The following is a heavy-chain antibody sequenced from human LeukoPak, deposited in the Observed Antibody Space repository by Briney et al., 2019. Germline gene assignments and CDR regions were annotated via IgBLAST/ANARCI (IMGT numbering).Heavy chain of an antibody. D-gene: IGHD6-19*01. J-gene: IGHJ4*02. V-gene: IGHV1-2*06. CDR3: ARLIAVAGRDFDY. Sequence: ASVKVSCKASGYTFTGYYMHWVRQAPGQGLEWMGRINPNSGGTNYVQKFQGRVTMTRDTSISTAYMELSRLRFDDTAVYYCARLIAVAGRDFDYWGQGTLVTVSS. CDR2: INPNSGGT. CDR1: GYTFTGYY.